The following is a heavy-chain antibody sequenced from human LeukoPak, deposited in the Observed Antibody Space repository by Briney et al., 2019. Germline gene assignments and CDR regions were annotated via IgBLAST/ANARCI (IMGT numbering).Heavy chain of an antibody. CDR2: INHSGST. CDR3: ARVVGYGDGG. V-gene: IGHV4-30-2*01. D-gene: IGHD4-17*01. Sequence: PSQTLSLTCTVSGGSISSGGYYWSWIRQPPGKGLEWIGEINHSGSTNYDPSLKSRVTISVDTSKNQFSLKLSSVTAADTAVYYCARVVGYGDGGWGQGTLVTVSS. CDR1: GGSISSGGYY. J-gene: IGHJ4*02.